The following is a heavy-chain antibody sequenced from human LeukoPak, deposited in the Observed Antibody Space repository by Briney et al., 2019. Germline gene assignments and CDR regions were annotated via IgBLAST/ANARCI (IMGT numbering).Heavy chain of an antibody. V-gene: IGHV4-34*01. Sequence: SETLSLTCAVYGGSFSGYYWSWIRQPPGKGLEWIGEISHSGSTNYNPSLKSRVTISVDTSKNQFSLKLSSVTAADTAVYYCASTVKDIVVVPAAGWFDPWGQGTLVTVSS. CDR2: ISHSGST. CDR1: GGSFSGYY. J-gene: IGHJ5*02. D-gene: IGHD2-2*01. CDR3: ASTVKDIVVVPAAGWFDP.